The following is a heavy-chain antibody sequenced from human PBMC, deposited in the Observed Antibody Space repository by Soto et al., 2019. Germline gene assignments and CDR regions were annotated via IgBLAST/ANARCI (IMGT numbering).Heavy chain of an antibody. CDR3: AETPSSGYKALDY. CDR1: GFTFNNYA. J-gene: IGHJ4*02. CDR2: ISGSGGST. V-gene: IGHV3-23*01. Sequence: EVQLLESGGGLVQPGESLRLSCATSGFTFNNYAMNWVRQPPGKGLEWVSAISGSGGSTFYADSVKGRFTISRDNSKNTLELQMSSLRAEDTAVYYCAETPSSGYKALDYWGQGTRVTVSS. D-gene: IGHD3-22*01.